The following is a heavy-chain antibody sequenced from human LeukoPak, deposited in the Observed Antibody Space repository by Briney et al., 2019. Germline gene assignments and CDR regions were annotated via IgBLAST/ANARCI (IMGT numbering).Heavy chain of an antibody. Sequence: ASVKVSCKAYGYTFTSYYMHWVRQAPGQGLEWMGIINPSGGSTSYAQKFQGRVTMTRDTSTSTVYMELSSLRSEDTAVYYCARDIVGATFDYWGQGTLVTVSS. D-gene: IGHD1-26*01. J-gene: IGHJ4*02. CDR3: ARDIVGATFDY. CDR2: INPSGGST. CDR1: GYTFTSYY. V-gene: IGHV1-46*01.